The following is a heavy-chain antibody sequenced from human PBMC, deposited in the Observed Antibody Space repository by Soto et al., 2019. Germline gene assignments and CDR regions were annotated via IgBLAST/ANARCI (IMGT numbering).Heavy chain of an antibody. CDR2: IDPSDSYT. D-gene: IGHD6-13*01. V-gene: IGHV5-10-1*01. CDR1: GYSFTNYW. Sequence: GESLKISCRGSGYSFTNYWVGWVRQMPGKGLEWMGRIDPSDSYTNYSPSFQGHVTISADKSISTAYLQWSSLKASDTAMYYCARLQAAAGDNDLTFDYWGQGTLVTVPQ. J-gene: IGHJ4*02. CDR3: ARLQAAAGDNDLTFDY.